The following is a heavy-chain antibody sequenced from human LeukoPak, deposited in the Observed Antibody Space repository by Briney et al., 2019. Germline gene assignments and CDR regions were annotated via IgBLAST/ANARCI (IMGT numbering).Heavy chain of an antibody. CDR2: INPNSGGT. CDR3: ARDQVGAPFDY. V-gene: IGHV1-2*02. J-gene: IGHJ4*02. CDR1: GYTFTGYY. D-gene: IGHD1-26*01. Sequence: ASVKVSCKASGYTFTGYYMHWVRQAPGQGLEWMGWINPNSGGTNYAQKFQGRVTMTRDTSTSTVYMELSSLRSEDTAVYYCARDQVGAPFDYWGQGTLVTVSS.